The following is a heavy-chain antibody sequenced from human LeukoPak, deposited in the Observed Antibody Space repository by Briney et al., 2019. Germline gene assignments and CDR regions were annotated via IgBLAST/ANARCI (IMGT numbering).Heavy chain of an antibody. CDR2: IIPIFGTA. D-gene: IGHD4-23*01. CDR3: ARDKFPHDYGGLVDY. J-gene: IGHJ4*02. V-gene: IGHV1-69*01. Sequence: GSSVKVSCKASGGTFISYAISWVRQAPGQGLEWMGGIIPIFGTANYAQKFQGRVTITADESTSTAYMELSSLRSEDTAVYYCARDKFPHDYGGLVDYWGQGTLVTVSS. CDR1: GGTFISYA.